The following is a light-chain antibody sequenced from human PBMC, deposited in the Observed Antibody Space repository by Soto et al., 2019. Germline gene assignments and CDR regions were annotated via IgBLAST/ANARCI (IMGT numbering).Light chain of an antibody. J-gene: IGKJ1*01. Sequence: DIVMTQSPDSLAVSLGEGATINCKSSQSLLHVAWYQQKPGQPPKLLIYWVSTRESGVPDRFSGSGSGTDFTLTISSLQAEDVAVYYCQQYYTTPVTFGQGTKVEIK. V-gene: IGKV4-1*01. CDR1: QSLLH. CDR3: QQYYTTPVT. CDR2: WVS.